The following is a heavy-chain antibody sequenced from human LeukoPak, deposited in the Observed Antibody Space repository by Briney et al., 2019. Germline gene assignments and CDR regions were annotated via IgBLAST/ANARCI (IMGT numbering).Heavy chain of an antibody. D-gene: IGHD3-22*01. V-gene: IGHV4-59*12. CDR3: ARCTADDSSGYYDY. CDR1: GGSISSYY. J-gene: IGHJ4*02. CDR2: IYYSGST. Sequence: PSETLSLTCTVSGGSISSYYWSWIRQPPGKGLEWIGYIYYSGSTNYNPSLKSRVTISVDTSKNQFSLKLSSVTAADTAVYYCARCTADDSSGYYDYWGQGTLVTVSS.